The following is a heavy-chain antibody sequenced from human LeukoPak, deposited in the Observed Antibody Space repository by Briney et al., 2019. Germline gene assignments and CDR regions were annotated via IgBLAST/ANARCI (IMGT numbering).Heavy chain of an antibody. CDR1: GGSITSGSYY. J-gene: IGHJ4*02. CDR2: SYTSGST. Sequence: PSETLSLTCTVSGGSITSGSYYWSWIRQPAGKGLEWIGRSYTSGSTNYNPSLKSRVTISVDTSKNQFSLKLSSVTAADTAVYYCARGRGYNSFDYWGQGTLVTVSS. V-gene: IGHV4-61*02. D-gene: IGHD6-25*01. CDR3: ARGRGYNSFDY.